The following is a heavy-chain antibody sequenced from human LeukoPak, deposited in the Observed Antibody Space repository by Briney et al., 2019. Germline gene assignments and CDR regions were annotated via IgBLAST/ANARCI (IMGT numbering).Heavy chain of an antibody. Sequence: SETLSLTCTVSGGSISGYYWSWIRQPAGKGLEWIGRVYTTGNTNYNPSLKSRVTTSVDRSNNQFSLNLNSVTAADTAVYYCARDLVWFGEPYPLLGNWFDPWGQGTLVTVSS. V-gene: IGHV4-4*07. CDR3: ARDLVWFGEPYPLLGNWFDP. D-gene: IGHD3-10*01. CDR1: GGSISGYY. J-gene: IGHJ5*02. CDR2: VYTTGNT.